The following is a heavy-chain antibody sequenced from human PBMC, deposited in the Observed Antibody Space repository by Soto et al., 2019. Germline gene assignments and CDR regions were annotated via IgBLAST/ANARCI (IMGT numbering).Heavy chain of an antibody. CDR3: VRYCGTTLCNGVATRTFDY. CDR1: RFTFSTYE. Sequence: EGSLRLSCAASRFTFSTYEMHWVRQAPGKGLEWVSYSSSSGSTVYCADSVKGRFTNSRDNTRNSLYMQMNSLRDEDTALSYCVRYCGTTLCNGVATRTFDYWGQGTLVTVSS. V-gene: IGHV3-48*03. J-gene: IGHJ4*02. CDR2: SSSSGSTV. D-gene: IGHD5-12*01.